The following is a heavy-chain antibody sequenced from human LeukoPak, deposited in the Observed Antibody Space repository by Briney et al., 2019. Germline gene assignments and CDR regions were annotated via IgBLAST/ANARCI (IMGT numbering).Heavy chain of an antibody. CDR1: GFTVSSNY. J-gene: IGHJ3*02. V-gene: IGHV3-21*01. CDR3: ARAESDAFDI. CDR2: ISSSSDYTFHA. Sequence: GGSLRLSCAASGFTVSSNYMSWVRQAPGKGLEWVSSISSSSDYTFHAYYADSVKGRFTISRDNAKNSLYLQMSSLRAEDTAVYYCARAESDAFDIWGQGTMVTVSS.